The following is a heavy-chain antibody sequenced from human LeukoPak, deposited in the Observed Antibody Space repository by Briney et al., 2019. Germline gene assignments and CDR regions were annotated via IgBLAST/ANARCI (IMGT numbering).Heavy chain of an antibody. J-gene: IGHJ4*02. Sequence: QAGGSLRLSCAASGLTFSSYWMSWVRQAPGKGLEWVANIKQDGSEKYYVDSVKGRFTISRDNAKNSLYLQMNSLRAEDTAVYYCARVVWFGELLHFDYWGQGTLVTVSS. V-gene: IGHV3-7*03. D-gene: IGHD3-10*01. CDR1: GLTFSSYW. CDR3: ARVVWFGELLHFDY. CDR2: IKQDGSEK.